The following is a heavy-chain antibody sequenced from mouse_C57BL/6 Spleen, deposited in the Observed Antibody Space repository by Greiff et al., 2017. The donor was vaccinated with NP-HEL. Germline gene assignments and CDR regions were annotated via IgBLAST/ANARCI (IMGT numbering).Heavy chain of an antibody. D-gene: IGHD1-1*01. CDR2: ISNGGGST. J-gene: IGHJ4*01. CDR1: GFTFSDYY. Sequence: EVMLVESGGGLVQPGGSLKLSCAASGFTFSDYYMYWVRQTPEKRLEWVTYISNGGGSTYYPDTVKGRFTISRDNAKNTLYLQMSRLKSEDTAMYYCARQDGSSYYYAMDYWGQGTSVTVSS. V-gene: IGHV5-12*01. CDR3: ARQDGSSYYYAMDY.